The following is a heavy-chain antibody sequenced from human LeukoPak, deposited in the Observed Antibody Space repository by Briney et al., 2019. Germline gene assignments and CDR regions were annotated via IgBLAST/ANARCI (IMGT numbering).Heavy chain of an antibody. Sequence: GSLRLSCAASGFTFSNHAMNWVRQAPGKGLEWVSGTSDRGDYTYYADSVKGRFTISRDNSKNTLYLQMNSLRAEDTALYFCAKKAQYNGNYPLDYWGQGTLVTVSS. CDR2: TSDRGDYT. CDR1: GFTFSNHA. CDR3: AKKAQYNGNYPLDY. V-gene: IGHV3-23*01. D-gene: IGHD1-26*01. J-gene: IGHJ4*02.